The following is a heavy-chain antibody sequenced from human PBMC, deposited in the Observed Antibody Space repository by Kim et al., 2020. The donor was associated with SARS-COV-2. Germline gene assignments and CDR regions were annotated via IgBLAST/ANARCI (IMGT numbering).Heavy chain of an antibody. CDR3: ARGTMVRGVPPDY. Sequence: SWSGRYTLSRDNAKNTLYLQMNRLRAEDTAVYYCARGTMVRGVPPDYWGQGTLVTVSS. V-gene: IGHV3-74*01. J-gene: IGHJ4*02. D-gene: IGHD3-10*01.